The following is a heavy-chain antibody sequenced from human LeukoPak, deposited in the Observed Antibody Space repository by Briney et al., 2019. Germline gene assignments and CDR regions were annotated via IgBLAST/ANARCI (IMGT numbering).Heavy chain of an antibody. J-gene: IGHJ4*02. V-gene: IGHV3-74*01. CDR2: INSDGSST. Sequence: PGGSLRPSCAASGFTFSTHWMHWVRQAPGKGLVWVSRINSDGSSTNYADFVKGRFTISRDNAKNTLYLQMNSLRAEDTAMYYCVRVLFSNSGYWGQGTLVTVSS. CDR1: GFTFSTHW. CDR3: VRVLFSNSGY. D-gene: IGHD3-10*01.